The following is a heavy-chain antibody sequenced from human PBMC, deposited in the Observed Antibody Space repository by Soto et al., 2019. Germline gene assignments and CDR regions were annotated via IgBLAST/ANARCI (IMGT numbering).Heavy chain of an antibody. Sequence: ASVKVSCKASGGTFSSYTISWVRQAPGQGLEWMGRIIPILGIANYAQKFQGRVTITADKSTSTAYMELSSLRSEDTAVYYCARVARLPEGPLYYFDYWGQGTLVTVSS. D-gene: IGHD5-12*01. J-gene: IGHJ4*02. CDR1: GGTFSSYT. CDR3: ARVARLPEGPLYYFDY. V-gene: IGHV1-69*02. CDR2: IIPILGIA.